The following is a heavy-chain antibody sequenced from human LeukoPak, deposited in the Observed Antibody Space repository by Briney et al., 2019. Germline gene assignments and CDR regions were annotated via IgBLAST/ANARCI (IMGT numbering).Heavy chain of an antibody. Sequence: SETLSLTCAVYGESFSGYYWSWIRQPPGKGLTWIREINHSGTTNYNPSLKSRVTISLDTSKSQFSLMLSSVTAADTAVYYCARGKYDSGGYYLDYWGQGTLVTVSS. CDR1: GESFSGYY. D-gene: IGHD3-22*01. CDR3: ARGKYDSGGYYLDY. CDR2: INHSGTT. J-gene: IGHJ4*02. V-gene: IGHV4-34*01.